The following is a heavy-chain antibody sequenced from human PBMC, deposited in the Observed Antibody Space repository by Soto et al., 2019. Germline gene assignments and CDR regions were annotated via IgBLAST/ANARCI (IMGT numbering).Heavy chain of an antibody. J-gene: IGHJ4*02. V-gene: IGHV1-2*04. CDR2: INPNSGGT. D-gene: IGHD3-10*01. CDR3: ARVRGSGSGGGFDY. Sequence: GASVKVSCKASGYTFAGYYMHWVRQAPGQGLEWMGWINPNSGGTNYAQKFQGWVTMTRDTSISTAYMELSRLRSDDTAVYYCARVRGSGSGGGFDYWGQGTLVTVSS. CDR1: GYTFAGYY.